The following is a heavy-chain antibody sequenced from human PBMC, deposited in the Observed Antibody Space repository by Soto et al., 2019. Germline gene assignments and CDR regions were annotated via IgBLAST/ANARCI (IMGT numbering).Heavy chain of an antibody. CDR2: ISGSGGST. CDR1: GFTFSSYA. V-gene: IGHV3-23*01. Sequence: PGGSLRLSCAASGFTFSSYAMSWVRQAPGKGLEWVSAISGSGGSTYYADSVKGRFTISRDNSKYTLYLHMNSLRAEVTSVYYCAKLSFYDSSGSPDYWGQGTLVTVSS. D-gene: IGHD3-22*01. CDR3: AKLSFYDSSGSPDY. J-gene: IGHJ4*02.